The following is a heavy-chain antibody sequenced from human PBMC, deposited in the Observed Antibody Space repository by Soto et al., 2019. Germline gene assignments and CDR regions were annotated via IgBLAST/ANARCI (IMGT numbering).Heavy chain of an antibody. J-gene: IGHJ4*02. D-gene: IGHD6-19*01. CDR1: GFTFSSYS. CDR2: ISSSSSYI. CDR3: ARELGWEREYYFDY. V-gene: IGHV3-21*01. Sequence: EVQLVESGGGLVKPGGSLRLSCAASGFTFSSYSMNWVRQAPGKGLGWVSSISSSSSYIYYADSVKGRFTISRDNAKNSLYLQMNSLRAEDTAVYYCARELGWEREYYFDYWGQGTLVTVSS.